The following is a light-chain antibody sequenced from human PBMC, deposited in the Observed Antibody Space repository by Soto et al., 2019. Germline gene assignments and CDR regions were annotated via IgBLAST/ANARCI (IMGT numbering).Light chain of an antibody. CDR3: SSYTTSSTVV. J-gene: IGLJ2*01. Sequence: QSVLTQPASVSGSPGQSITISCTGTSSDVGGYSYVSWFQQHPGKAPKLMIFDVSNRPSGVSSRFSGSKSGNTASLTISGLQAEDETDYCCSSYTTSSTVVFGGGTKLTVL. V-gene: IGLV2-14*03. CDR2: DVS. CDR1: SSDVGGYSY.